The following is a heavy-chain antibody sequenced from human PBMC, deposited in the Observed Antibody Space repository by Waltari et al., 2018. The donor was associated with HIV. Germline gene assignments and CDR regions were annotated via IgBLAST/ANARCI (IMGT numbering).Heavy chain of an antibody. D-gene: IGHD7-27*01. CDR2: IYNSWST. CDR3: ARRGTGGRAFDI. J-gene: IGHJ3*02. V-gene: IGHV4-61*01. Sequence: QVQLQESGPGLAKPSETLSLTCTVSGGSVSSGSYYWSWIRQPPGKGLEWIGYIYNSWSTNYNPSLKSRVTISVDTSMHQFSLKLSSVTAADTAFYYCARRGTGGRAFDIWGQGTMVTVSS. CDR1: GGSVSSGSYY.